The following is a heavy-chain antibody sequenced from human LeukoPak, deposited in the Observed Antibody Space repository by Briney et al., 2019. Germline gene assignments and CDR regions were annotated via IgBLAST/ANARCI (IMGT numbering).Heavy chain of an antibody. Sequence: ASVKVSCKASGYTFTRYDMHWVRQAPGQGREWMGGINPNSGGTNYAQKFQGRVTMTRDTSISTAYMELSRLRSDDTAVYYCAKAAAGSQHSYYYYYYLDVWGTGTTVSISS. D-gene: IGHD6-13*01. CDR3: AKAAAGSQHSYYYYYYLDV. CDR2: INPNSGGT. CDR1: GYTFTRYD. V-gene: IGHV1-2*02. J-gene: IGHJ6*03.